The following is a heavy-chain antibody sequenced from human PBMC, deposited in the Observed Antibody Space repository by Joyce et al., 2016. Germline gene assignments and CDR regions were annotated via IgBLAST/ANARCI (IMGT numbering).Heavy chain of an antibody. CDR3: ARDIEYCSTGSCYVGDFDY. Sequence: QVQLVQSGAEVKKTGASVEVSCKASGYTFTGYYIHWVRQAPGQGLEWMGRINPNSGVTNYSQKFQGRVTMTRVTSISTDYMKLSRLRSYDTSVYYCARDIEYCSTGSCYVGDFDYWGQGTLVTVSS. J-gene: IGHJ4*02. CDR1: GYTFTGYY. CDR2: INPNSGVT. V-gene: IGHV1-2*06. D-gene: IGHD2-15*01.